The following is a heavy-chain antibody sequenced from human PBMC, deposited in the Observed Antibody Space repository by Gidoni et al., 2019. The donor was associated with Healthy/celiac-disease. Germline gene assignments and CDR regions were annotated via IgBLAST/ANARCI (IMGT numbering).Heavy chain of an antibody. J-gene: IGHJ6*03. CDR1: GGSFSGYY. D-gene: IGHD2-2*01. Sequence: QVQLQQWGAGLLKPSETLSLTCAVYGGSFSGYYWSWSRQPPGKGLEWIGEINHSGSTNYNPALKSRVTISVDTSKNQFSLKLSSVTAADTAVYYCARVGVVVPAAIWHYYYYMDVWGKGTTVTVSS. CDR3: ARVGVVVPAAIWHYYYYMDV. CDR2: INHSGST. V-gene: IGHV4-34*01.